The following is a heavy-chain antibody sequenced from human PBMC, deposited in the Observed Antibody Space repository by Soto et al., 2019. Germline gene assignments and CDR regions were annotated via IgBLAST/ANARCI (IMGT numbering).Heavy chain of an antibody. CDR1: GGTFISYA. Sequence: QVQLVQSGAEVKKPGSSVKVSCKASGGTFISYAISWVRQAPGQGLEWMGGIIPILGTANYAQKFQGRVTITADGSTSTTYMELSSLRSEDTAVCYCARGVRGVTPFDYWGQVTLVTVSS. CDR2: IIPILGTA. J-gene: IGHJ4*02. D-gene: IGHD3-10*01. CDR3: ARGVRGVTPFDY. V-gene: IGHV1-69*12.